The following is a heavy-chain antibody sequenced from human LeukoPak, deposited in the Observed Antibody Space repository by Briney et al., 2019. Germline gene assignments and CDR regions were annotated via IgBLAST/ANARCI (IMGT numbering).Heavy chain of an antibody. V-gene: IGHV1-69*13. J-gene: IGHJ4*02. CDR2: IIPIFGTA. CDR3: ARWITGTTPDY. D-gene: IGHD1-7*01. CDR1: GGTFSSYA. Sequence: ASVKVSCKASGGTFSSYAISWVRQAPGQGLEWMGGIIPIFGTANYAQKFQGRVTITADESTSTAYMELRSLRSDDTAVYYCARWITGTTPDYWAREPWSPSPQ.